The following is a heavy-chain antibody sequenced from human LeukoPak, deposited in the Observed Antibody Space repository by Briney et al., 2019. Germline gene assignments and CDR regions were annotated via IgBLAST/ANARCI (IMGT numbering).Heavy chain of an antibody. Sequence: PGGSLRLSCAASGFDFRTYWMHWVRQAPGKGLMWVSRINSDGTGTYADSVKGRFTISRDNANNMLYLQMNSLTADDTAVYYCTKDARTCHSSGCWKPSDYWGQGALVTVSS. CDR3: TKDARTCHSSGCWKPSDY. V-gene: IGHV3-74*01. CDR2: INSDGTGT. D-gene: IGHD3-22*01. CDR1: GFDFRTYW. J-gene: IGHJ4*02.